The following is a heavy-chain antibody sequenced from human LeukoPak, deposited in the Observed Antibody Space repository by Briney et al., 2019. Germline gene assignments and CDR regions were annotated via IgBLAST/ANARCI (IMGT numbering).Heavy chain of an antibody. J-gene: IGHJ4*02. Sequence: ASVKVSFKASGYTFSGYYIHWVRQAPGQGLEWMGYSSPNSGGANSAQKFRGRVTMTRDTSISTAYMELTRLGFDNTAVYYCAREGDGLLSKDFDYWGQGTLVTVSS. CDR1: GYTFSGYY. CDR2: SSPNSGGA. D-gene: IGHD2-15*01. V-gene: IGHV1-2*02. CDR3: AREGDGLLSKDFDY.